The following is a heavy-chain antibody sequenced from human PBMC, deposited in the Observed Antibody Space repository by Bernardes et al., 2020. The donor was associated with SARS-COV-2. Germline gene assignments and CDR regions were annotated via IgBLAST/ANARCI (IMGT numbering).Heavy chain of an antibody. CDR3: ARGGYYYDSSGYYNWFDP. CDR1: GYTFTGYY. Sequence: ASVKASCKASGYTFTGYYMHWVRQAPGQGLEWMGWINPSSGGTNYAQKFQGRVTMTRDTSISTAYMELSRLRSDDTAVYYCARGGYYYDSSGYYNWFDPWGQGTLVTVSS. J-gene: IGHJ5*02. V-gene: IGHV1-2*02. D-gene: IGHD3-22*01. CDR2: INPSSGGT.